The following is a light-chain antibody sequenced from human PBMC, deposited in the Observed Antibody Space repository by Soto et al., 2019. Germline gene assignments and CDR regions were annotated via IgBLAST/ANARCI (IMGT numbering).Light chain of an antibody. CDR3: QQSYSTPYS. J-gene: IGKJ2*01. CDR2: AAS. Sequence: DIQMTQSQASLSASVGDGVTITCRASQSISTYLNWYQQKPGKAPKLLIYAASSLQSGVPSRFSGSGSGTDFTLTISSLQPEDSATYFCQQSYSTPYSFGQGTKLEI. V-gene: IGKV1-39*01. CDR1: QSISTY.